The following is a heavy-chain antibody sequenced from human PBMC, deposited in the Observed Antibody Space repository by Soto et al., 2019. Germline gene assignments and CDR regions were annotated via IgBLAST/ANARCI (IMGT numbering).Heavy chain of an antibody. CDR2: ISGSGGST. Sequence: QPGGSLRLSCAASRFTFSSYAMSWVRQAPGKGLEWVSAISGSGGSTYYADSVKGRFTISRDNSKNTLYLQMNSLRAEDTAVYYCATSMVRGSHFDYWGQGTLVTVSS. V-gene: IGHV3-23*01. CDR3: ATSMVRGSHFDY. D-gene: IGHD3-10*01. J-gene: IGHJ4*02. CDR1: RFTFSSYA.